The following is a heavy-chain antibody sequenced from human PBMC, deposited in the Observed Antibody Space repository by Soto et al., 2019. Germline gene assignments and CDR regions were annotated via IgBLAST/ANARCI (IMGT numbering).Heavy chain of an antibody. V-gene: IGHV1-69*01. D-gene: IGHD6-13*01. J-gene: IGHJ4*02. CDR1: EGTFNSYA. CDR2: IIPYYNTP. Sequence: QAQVVQSGAEVRKPGSSVKLSCKASEGTFNSYAIAWVRQAPGQGLEWMGGIIPYYNTPNYAQKFQDRVTTTAADATNTVDMELSSLRSDDTAVYFCASGASRWYPYFFDSWAQGTLVTVSS. CDR3: ASGASRWYPYFFDS.